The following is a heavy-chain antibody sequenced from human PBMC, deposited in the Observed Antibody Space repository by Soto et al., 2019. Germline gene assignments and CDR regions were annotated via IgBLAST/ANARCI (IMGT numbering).Heavy chain of an antibody. J-gene: IGHJ6*02. CDR3: ARTEPTEDYYYYGMDV. CDR2: IYYSGST. V-gene: IGHV4-39*01. Sequence: SDTVSLTFAVSGGSISSSSYYWGWIRQPPGKGLEWIGSIYYSGSTYYNPSLKSRVTISVDTSKNQFSLKLSSVTAADTAVYYCARTEPTEDYYYYGMDVWGQGTTVTVSS. CDR1: GGSISSSSYY. D-gene: IGHD4-17*01.